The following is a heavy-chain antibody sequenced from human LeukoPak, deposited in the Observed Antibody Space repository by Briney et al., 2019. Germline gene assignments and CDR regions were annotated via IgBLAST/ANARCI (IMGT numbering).Heavy chain of an antibody. CDR1: GGSISSYY. D-gene: IGHD3-10*01. CDR3: ARERVRTYYGSGSSDFDY. J-gene: IGHJ4*02. V-gene: IGHV4-59*12. Sequence: PSETLSLTCTVSGGSISSYYWSWIRQPPGKGLEWIGYIYYSGSTNYNPSLKSRVTISVDTSKNQFSLKLSSVTAADTAVYYCARERVRTYYGSGSSDFDYWGQGTLVTVSS. CDR2: IYYSGST.